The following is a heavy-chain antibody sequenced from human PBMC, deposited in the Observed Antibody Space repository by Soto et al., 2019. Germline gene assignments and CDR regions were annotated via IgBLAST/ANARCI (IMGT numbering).Heavy chain of an antibody. V-gene: IGHV3-21*01. J-gene: IGHJ4*02. CDR1: GFSLSDYS. CDR3: AGSSDDGRDN. D-gene: IGHD1-26*01. CDR2: ISSSSSFI. Sequence: EVQLVESGGGLVKPGGSLRLSCAASGFSLSDYSMNWIRQAPGKGLEWVASISSSSSFIHYAESMKGRFTISRDNAKNSLYLQMNSLSAEDTAVYYCAGSSDDGRDNWGQGTRVTVPS.